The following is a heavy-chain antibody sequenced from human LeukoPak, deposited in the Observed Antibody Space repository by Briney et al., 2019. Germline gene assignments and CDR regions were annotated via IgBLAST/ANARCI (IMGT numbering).Heavy chain of an antibody. CDR3: ARMITFGYGMDV. Sequence: GGSLRLSCAASEFTFDNYAMSWVRQAPGKGLVWVSRINSDGSSTSYADSVKGRFTISRDNAKNTLYLQMNSLRAEDTAVYYCARMITFGYGMDVWGQGTTVTVSS. V-gene: IGHV3-74*01. D-gene: IGHD3-16*01. CDR1: EFTFDNYA. CDR2: INSDGSST. J-gene: IGHJ6*02.